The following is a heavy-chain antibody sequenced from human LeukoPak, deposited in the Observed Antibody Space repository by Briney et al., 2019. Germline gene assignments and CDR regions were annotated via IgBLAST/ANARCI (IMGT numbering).Heavy chain of an antibody. CDR3: ARYSSSSSFDY. J-gene: IGHJ4*02. CDR1: GFTFSSHD. V-gene: IGHV3-13*01. Sequence: GGSLRLSCAASGFTFSSHDMHWARQPPGKRLECVSAIGTAGDTYYPCSVKGRFTISRENSKNSLYLQMNSLRAGDTAVYYCARYSSSSSFDYWGQGTLVTVSS. D-gene: IGHD6-13*01. CDR2: IGTAGDT.